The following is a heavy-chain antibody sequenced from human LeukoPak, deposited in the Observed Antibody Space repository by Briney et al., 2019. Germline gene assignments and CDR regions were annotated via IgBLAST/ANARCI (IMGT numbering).Heavy chain of an antibody. Sequence: SETLSLTCTVSGGSISSYYWSWIRQPPGKGLEWIGYIYYSGSTNYNPSLKSRVTISVDTSKNQFSLKLSSVTAADTAVYYCARVSPHSIAATSRYYFDYWGQGTLVTVSS. CDR3: ARVSPHSIAATSRYYFDY. CDR1: GGSISSYY. J-gene: IGHJ4*02. CDR2: IYYSGST. D-gene: IGHD6-13*01. V-gene: IGHV4-59*01.